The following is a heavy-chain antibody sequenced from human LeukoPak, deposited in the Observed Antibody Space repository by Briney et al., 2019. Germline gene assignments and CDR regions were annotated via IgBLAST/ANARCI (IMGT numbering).Heavy chain of an antibody. CDR3: VMQQGSLDH. V-gene: IGHV4-39*01. CDR1: SGSISSSPYY. CDR2: VYNSGST. J-gene: IGHJ4*02. Sequence: PSETLSLTCIVSSGSISSSPYYWGWIRQPPGKGLEWIGIVYNSGSTYYNSSLRSRVTISVDSSKNQISLHLKSVTAADTSVYFCVMQQGSLDHWGQGTLVTVSS.